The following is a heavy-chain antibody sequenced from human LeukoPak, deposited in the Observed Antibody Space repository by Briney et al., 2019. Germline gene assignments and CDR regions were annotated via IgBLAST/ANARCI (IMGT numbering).Heavy chain of an antibody. CDR2: IYYSGST. J-gene: IGHJ4*02. CDR1: GGSISSSSYY. CDR3: AGVDEDTAMVDY. Sequence: SETLSLTCTVSGGSISSSSYYWGWIRQPPGKGLEWIGSIYYSGSTYYNPSLKSRVTISVDTSKNQFSLKLSSVTAADTAVYHCAGVDEDTAMVDYWGQGTLVTVSS. D-gene: IGHD5-18*01. V-gene: IGHV4-39*01.